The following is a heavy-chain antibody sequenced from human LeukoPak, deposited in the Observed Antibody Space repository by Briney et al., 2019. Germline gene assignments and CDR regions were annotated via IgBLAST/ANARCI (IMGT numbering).Heavy chain of an antibody. D-gene: IGHD3-3*01. V-gene: IGHV3-30*04. CDR3: AKDYRPHDFWSGLVDY. Sequence: GGSLRLSCAASGFTFNSYSMHWVRQAPGKGQEWVTLISYDGSNKYYADSVKGRFTISRDNSKNTLYLQMNSLRAEDTAVYYCAKDYRPHDFWSGLVDYWGQGTLVTVSS. J-gene: IGHJ4*02. CDR1: GFTFNSYS. CDR2: ISYDGSNK.